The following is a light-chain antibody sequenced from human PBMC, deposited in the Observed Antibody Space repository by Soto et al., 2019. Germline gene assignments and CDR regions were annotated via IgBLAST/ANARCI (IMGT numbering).Light chain of an antibody. V-gene: IGKV1-39*01. CDR3: QQSYSTPQT. CDR1: QSISSY. Sequence: DIPMTQSPSSLSASVGDRVTITCRASQSISSYLNWYQQKPGKAPKLLIYAASSLQSGVPSRFSGSGSGTDFTLTISSLQPEEFATYYCQQSYSTPQTFGQGTKVEIK. CDR2: AAS. J-gene: IGKJ1*01.